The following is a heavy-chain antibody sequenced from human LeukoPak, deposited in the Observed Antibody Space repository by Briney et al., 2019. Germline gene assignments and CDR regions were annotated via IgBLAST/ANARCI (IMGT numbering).Heavy chain of an antibody. V-gene: IGHV1-2*02. D-gene: IGHD2-2*01. CDR2: INPNSGGT. CDR3: ARSVLSSTSLYYYYMDV. J-gene: IGHJ6*03. Sequence: VASVKVSCKASGYTFTGYYIHWVRQAPGQGLEWMGWINPNSGGTNYAQKFQGRVTMTRDTSISTAYMELSRLRSDDTAVYYCARSVLSSTSLYYYYMDVWGKGTTVTVSS. CDR1: GYTFTGYY.